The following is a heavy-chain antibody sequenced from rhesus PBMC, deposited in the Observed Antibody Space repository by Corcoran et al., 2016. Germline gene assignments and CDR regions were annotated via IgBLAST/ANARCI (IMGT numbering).Heavy chain of an antibody. J-gene: IGHJ4*01. Sequence: EVQLVQSGAEVKRPGESLRISCKTSGYSFTSYWISWVRLMPGKGLEWMGMIYPGDSDTRYSPSFAGQVTISADKSISTAYLQWSSLKASDTATYYCAKGGGNYNTDYFDYWGQGVLVTVSS. V-gene: IGHV5-2*01. CDR3: AKGGGNYNTDYFDY. CDR1: GYSFTSYW. D-gene: IGHD1-44*01. CDR2: IYPGDSDT.